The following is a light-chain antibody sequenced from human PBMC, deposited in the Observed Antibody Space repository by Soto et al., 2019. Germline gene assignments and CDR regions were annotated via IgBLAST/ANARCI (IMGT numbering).Light chain of an antibody. V-gene: IGKV3-11*01. Sequence: EIVMTQSPVTLSVSPGERATLSCRASQRVSSNVAWYQQKPGQAPRLLIYDASNRATGIPARFSGSGSGTDFTLTISSLEPEDFAVYYCQQRSNWPLTFGGGTKVDI. J-gene: IGKJ4*01. CDR1: QRVSSN. CDR3: QQRSNWPLT. CDR2: DAS.